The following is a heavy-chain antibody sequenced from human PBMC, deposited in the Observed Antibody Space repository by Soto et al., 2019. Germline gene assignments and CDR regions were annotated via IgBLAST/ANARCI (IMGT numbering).Heavy chain of an antibody. V-gene: IGHV3-30-3*01. Sequence: GGSLRLSCAASGFTFSGYWMHWVRQAPGKGLEWVAVISYDGSNKYYADSVKGRFTISRDNSKNTLYLQMHSLRVEDTAVYYCARDLAMIVVVTIPNFDYWGQGTLVTVSS. CDR2: ISYDGSNK. CDR3: ARDLAMIVVVTIPNFDY. D-gene: IGHD3-22*01. J-gene: IGHJ4*02. CDR1: GFTFSGYW.